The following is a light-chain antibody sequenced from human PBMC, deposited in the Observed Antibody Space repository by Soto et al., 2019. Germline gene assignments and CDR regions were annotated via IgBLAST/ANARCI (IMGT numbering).Light chain of an antibody. Sequence: DVVMTQSPLSLPVTLGQPASISCRASRSLIYTDGNTYLNWLHQRPGQSPRRLFAKVSNRDSGVLDRFSGSVSGTDFTLKISRVEAEDVGLYYCMQGTHWPYTFGQETNLEIK. J-gene: IGKJ2*01. CDR2: KVS. V-gene: IGKV2-30*01. CDR1: RSLIYTDGNTY. CDR3: MQGTHWPYT.